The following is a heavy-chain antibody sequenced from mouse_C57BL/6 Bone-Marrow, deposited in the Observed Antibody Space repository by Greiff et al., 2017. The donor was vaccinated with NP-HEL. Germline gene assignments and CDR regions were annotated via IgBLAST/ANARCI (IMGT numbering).Heavy chain of an antibody. CDR1: GYTFTDYY. Sequence: VQLQQSGAELVMPGASVKLSCKASGYTFTDYYINWVKQRPGQGLEWIARIYPGSGNTYYNEKFKGKATLTAEKSSSTAYMQLSSLTSEDSAVYFCARLFIYWGQGTTLTVSS. CDR2: IYPGSGNT. CDR3: ARLFIY. V-gene: IGHV1-76*01. D-gene: IGHD1-1*01. J-gene: IGHJ2*01.